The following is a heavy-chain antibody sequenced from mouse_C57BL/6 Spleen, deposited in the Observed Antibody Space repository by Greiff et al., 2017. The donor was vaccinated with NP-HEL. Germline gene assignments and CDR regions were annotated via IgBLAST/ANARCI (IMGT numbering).Heavy chain of an antibody. Sequence: VKLMESGAELVRPGASVKLSCKASGYTFTDYYINWVKQRPGQGLEWIARIYPGSGNTYYNEKFKGKATLTAERSSSTAYMQLSSLTSEDSAVYFCAREGITTVLATGDYWGQGTTLTVSS. CDR3: AREGITTVLATGDY. CDR1: GYTFTDYY. CDR2: IYPGSGNT. D-gene: IGHD1-1*01. V-gene: IGHV1-76*01. J-gene: IGHJ2*01.